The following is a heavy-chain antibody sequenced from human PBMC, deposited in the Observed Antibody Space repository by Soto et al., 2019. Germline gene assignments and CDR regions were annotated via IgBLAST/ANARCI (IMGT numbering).Heavy chain of an antibody. D-gene: IGHD2-15*01. CDR2: ISYDGSNK. CDR1: GFTFSSYG. V-gene: IGHV3-30*18. J-gene: IGHJ6*02. CDR3: AKQRGYCSGGSCYYYYGMDV. Sequence: GGSLRISCAASGFTFSSYGMHWVRQAPGKGLEWVAVISYDGSNKYYADSVKCRFTISRDNSKNTLYLQMNSLRAEDTAVYYCAKQRGYCSGGSCYYYYGMDVWGQGTTVTVSS.